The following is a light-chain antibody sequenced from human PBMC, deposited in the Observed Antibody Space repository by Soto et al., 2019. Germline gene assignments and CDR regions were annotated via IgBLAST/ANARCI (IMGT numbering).Light chain of an antibody. CDR3: QSYDSSLSGYV. CDR2: GNS. J-gene: IGLJ1*01. Sequence: VLTQPPSVSGAPGQRVTISCTGSSSNIGAGYDVHWYQQLPGTAPKLLIYGNSNRPSGVPDRFSGSKSGTSASLAITGLQAEDEADYYCQSYDSSLSGYVFGTGTKVTV. V-gene: IGLV1-40*01. CDR1: SSNIGAGYD.